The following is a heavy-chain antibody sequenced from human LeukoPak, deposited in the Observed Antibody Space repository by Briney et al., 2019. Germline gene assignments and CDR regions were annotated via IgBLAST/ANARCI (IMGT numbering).Heavy chain of an antibody. CDR3: ARTPQRWLQLRPFDY. Sequence: ASVTVSCKASGYTFTSYYMHWVRQAPGQGLEWMGIINPSGGSTSYAQKFQGRVTMTRDTSTSTVYMELSSLRSEDTAVYYCARTPQRWLQLRPFDYWGQGTLVTVSS. D-gene: IGHD5-24*01. V-gene: IGHV1-46*01. J-gene: IGHJ4*02. CDR2: INPSGGST. CDR1: GYTFTSYY.